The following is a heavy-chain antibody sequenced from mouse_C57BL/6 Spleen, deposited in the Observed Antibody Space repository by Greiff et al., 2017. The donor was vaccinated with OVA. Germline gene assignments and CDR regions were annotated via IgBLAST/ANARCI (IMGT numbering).Heavy chain of an antibody. J-gene: IGHJ3*01. CDR1: GYTFTDYE. V-gene: IGHV1-15*01. CDR3: TRWSLYSNYVGFAY. Sequence: QVQLQQSGAELVRPGASVTLSCKASGYTFTDYEMHWVKQTPVHGLVWFGAFFLETGGTAYNQKFKGKAILTADKSSGTVYMELRSLTSEDSAVNDCTRWSLYSNYVGFAYWGQGTLVTVSA. CDR2: FFLETGGT. D-gene: IGHD2-5*01.